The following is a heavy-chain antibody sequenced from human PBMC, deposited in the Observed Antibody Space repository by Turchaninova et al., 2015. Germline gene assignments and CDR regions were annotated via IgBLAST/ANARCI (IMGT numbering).Heavy chain of an antibody. V-gene: IGHV3-33*01. CDR1: GFTFRSYG. CDR3: ARDRVEIAAAGYYYGMDV. CDR2: IWYDESNQ. J-gene: IGHJ6*02. D-gene: IGHD6-13*01. Sequence: QVQLVESGGGVVKPGRSLRLSCAASGFTFRSYGNHWVRQGPGKGLVWVAVIWYDESNQYYAYSVKGRFTITRDNSKNTLYLQMNSLRADDTAVYYCARDRVEIAAAGYYYGMDVWGQGTTVTVSS.